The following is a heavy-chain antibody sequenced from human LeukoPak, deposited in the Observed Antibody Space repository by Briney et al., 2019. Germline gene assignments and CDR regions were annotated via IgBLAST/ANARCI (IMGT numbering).Heavy chain of an antibody. D-gene: IGHD3-22*01. Sequence: GGSLRLSCAASGFTFSSYAMNWVRQAPGKGLEWVSGMSGSGGSTWFADSVKGRFTISRDNSKNRLYLQMNTLRAEDTAVYYCAKTFYFDNSDSPLAFDIWGQGTKVTVSS. V-gene: IGHV3-23*01. CDR2: MSGSGGST. CDR3: AKTFYFDNSDSPLAFDI. CDR1: GFTFSSYA. J-gene: IGHJ3*02.